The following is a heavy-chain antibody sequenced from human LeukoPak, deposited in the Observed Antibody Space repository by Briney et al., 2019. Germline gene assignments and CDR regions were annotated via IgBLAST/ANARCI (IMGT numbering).Heavy chain of an antibody. J-gene: IGHJ4*02. CDR3: ARDINLDY. D-gene: IGHD1-14*01. CDR1: GGSISSYY. CDR2: IYYSGST. Sequence: PSETLFLTCTVSGGSISSYYWSWIRQPPGKGLEWIGYIYYSGSTNYNPSLKSRVTISVDTSKNQSSLKLSSVTAADTAVYYCARDINLDYWGQGTLVTVSS. V-gene: IGHV4-59*01.